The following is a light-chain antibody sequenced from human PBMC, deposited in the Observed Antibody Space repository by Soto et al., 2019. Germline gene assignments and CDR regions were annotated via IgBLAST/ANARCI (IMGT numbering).Light chain of an antibody. CDR2: DAS. CDR1: QSINSRS. Sequence: DIGLTQSPGTLSLSPGERATLSCGASQSINSRSLAWYQQKPGQAPRLLIYDASSRATGIPDRFSASGSGTDVTLTISSLEPEDFAVYYCQQYVASPYTFGQGTKVEIK. CDR3: QQYVASPYT. V-gene: IGKV3-20*01. J-gene: IGKJ2*01.